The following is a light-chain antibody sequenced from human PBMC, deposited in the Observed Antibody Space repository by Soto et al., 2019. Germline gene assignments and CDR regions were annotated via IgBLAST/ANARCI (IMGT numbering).Light chain of an antibody. V-gene: IGLV1-51*01. CDR2: NND. CDR1: TSNIGDNY. CDR3: ATWDHTRPGVV. Sequence: QSVLTQPPSLSAAPGQKITISCFGSTSNIGDNYVSWYQQFTGTAPRLLIYNNDGRPSGIPDRFSGSKSGTSATLDITDVQSGDEANYFCATWDHTRPGVVFGGGTKLTVL. J-gene: IGLJ2*01.